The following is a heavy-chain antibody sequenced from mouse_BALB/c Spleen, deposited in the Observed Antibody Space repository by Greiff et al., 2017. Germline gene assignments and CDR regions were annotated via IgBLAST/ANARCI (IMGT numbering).Heavy chain of an antibody. CDR3: ARDPLGQAY. J-gene: IGHJ3*01. V-gene: IGHV5-9-4*01. CDR1: GFTFSSYA. Sequence: EVKLVESGGGLVKPGGSLKLSCAASGFTFSSYAMSWVRQSPEKRLEWVAEISSGGSYTYYPDTVTGRFTISRGNAKNTLYLEMSSLRSEDTAMYYCARDPLGQAYWGQGTLVTVSA. D-gene: IGHD3-3*01. CDR2: ISSGGSYT.